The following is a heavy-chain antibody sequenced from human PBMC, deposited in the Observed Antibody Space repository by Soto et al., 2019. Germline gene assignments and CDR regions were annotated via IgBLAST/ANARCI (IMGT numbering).Heavy chain of an antibody. J-gene: IGHJ2*01. Sequence: GGSLRLSCAASGFTFSGYAMSWVRQAPWQGLAWVSTISGGGTSTYYADSVKGRFTISRDNSKNTLYLQMNSLRAEDTAVYFCAKDVSADGYDLLFASWFFNLWGRGTLVTVSS. CDR3: AKDVSADGYDLLFASWFFNL. V-gene: IGHV3-23*01. CDR2: ISGGGTST. CDR1: GFTFSGYA. D-gene: IGHD5-12*01.